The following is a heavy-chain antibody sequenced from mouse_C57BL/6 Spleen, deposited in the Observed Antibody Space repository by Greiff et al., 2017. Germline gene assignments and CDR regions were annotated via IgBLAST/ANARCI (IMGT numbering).Heavy chain of an antibody. Sequence: QVQLQQPGAELVRPGSSVKLSCKASGYTFTSYWMHWVKQRPIQGLEWIGNIDPSDSETHYNQKFKDKATLTVDKSSSTAYMQLSSLTSEDSAVYYCARHGYNDDYAMDYWGQGTSVTVSA. J-gene: IGHJ4*01. CDR3: ARHGYNDDYAMDY. CDR2: IDPSDSET. CDR1: GYTFTSYW. V-gene: IGHV1-52*01. D-gene: IGHD2-2*01.